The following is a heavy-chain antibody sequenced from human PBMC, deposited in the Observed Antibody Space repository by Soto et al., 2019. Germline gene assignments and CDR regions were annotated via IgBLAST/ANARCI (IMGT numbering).Heavy chain of an antibody. J-gene: IGHJ4*02. CDR1: GGSISSYY. Sequence: ASETLSLTCTVSGGSISSYYWSWIRQPPGKGLEWIGYIYYSGSTNYNPSLKSRVTISVDTSKNQFSLKLSSVTAADTAVYYCAREYWNQEFDYWGQGTLVTVSS. CDR2: IYYSGST. CDR3: AREYWNQEFDY. V-gene: IGHV4-59*01. D-gene: IGHD1-1*01.